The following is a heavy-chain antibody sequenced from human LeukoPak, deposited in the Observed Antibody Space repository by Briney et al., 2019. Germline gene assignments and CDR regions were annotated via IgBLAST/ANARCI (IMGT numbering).Heavy chain of an antibody. CDR2: ISRTGNSI. Sequence: GESLRLSCAASGFTLTSYEMNWVRLAPGKGLEWISYISRTGNSIYYPDSVKGRFTVSRDSAKNSLYLQMNRLTAEDTAVYYCARGTYSSNWYVDYWGQGTLVTVAS. CDR1: GFTLTSYE. V-gene: IGHV3-48*03. CDR3: ARGTYSSNWYVDY. J-gene: IGHJ4*02. D-gene: IGHD6-13*01.